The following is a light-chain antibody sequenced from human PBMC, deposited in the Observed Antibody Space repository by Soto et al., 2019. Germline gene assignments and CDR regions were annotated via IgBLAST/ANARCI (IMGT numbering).Light chain of an antibody. CDR3: QQSCSTPRT. V-gene: IGKV1-39*01. CDR1: QTINTY. Sequence: DIQMTQSPSSLSASVGDRVTISCRASQTINTYVNWYLQKPGKAPKLLIYAASSLHSGVPSRFSGSGSGTYFTLTISSLQPEDFATYYCQQSCSTPRTFGQGTKVEIK. CDR2: AAS. J-gene: IGKJ1*01.